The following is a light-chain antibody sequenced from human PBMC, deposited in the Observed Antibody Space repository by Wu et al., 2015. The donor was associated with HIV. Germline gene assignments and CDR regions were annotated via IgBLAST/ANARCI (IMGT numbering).Light chain of an antibody. Sequence: TQSPSSLSASVGDRVTITCRASQGIHNYLARYQQKPGKVPKVLIYAASTLQSGVPSRFSGSGSGTDFTLTISSLQPEDVATYYCQKYNSAPPWTFGQGTKVEIK. V-gene: IGKV1-27*01. CDR3: QKYNSAPPWT. CDR2: AAS. J-gene: IGKJ1*01. CDR1: QGIHNY.